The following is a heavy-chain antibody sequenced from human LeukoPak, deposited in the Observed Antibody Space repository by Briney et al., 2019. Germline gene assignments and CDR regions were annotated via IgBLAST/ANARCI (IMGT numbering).Heavy chain of an antibody. CDR2: IYPRDGST. J-gene: IGHJ4*02. CDR1: GYTFTSNY. D-gene: IGHD1-26*01. CDR3: AREPRPVGATSFGYYFDY. Sequence: GASVKVSCKASGYTFTSNYIHWVRQAPGQGLEWMRMIYPRDGSTSYAQKFQGRVTVTRDTSTSTVHMELSGLRSEDTAVYYCAREPRPVGATSFGYYFDYWGQGTLVTVSS. V-gene: IGHV1-46*01.